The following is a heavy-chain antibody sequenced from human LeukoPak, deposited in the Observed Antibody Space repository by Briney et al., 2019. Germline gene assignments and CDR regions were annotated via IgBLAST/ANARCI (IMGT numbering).Heavy chain of an antibody. D-gene: IGHD6-13*01. V-gene: IGHV4-59*01. CDR3: SSGSGYRIEN. J-gene: IGHJ4*02. Sequence: SETLSLTCTVSGGSISSYYWSWIRQPPGKGLEWIGYIHNTGSTNYNPSLKGRFTISVDTSKNQFSLKLSSVTTADTAVYHCSSGSGYRIENWGQGTLVTVSS. CDR2: IHNTGST. CDR1: GGSISSYY.